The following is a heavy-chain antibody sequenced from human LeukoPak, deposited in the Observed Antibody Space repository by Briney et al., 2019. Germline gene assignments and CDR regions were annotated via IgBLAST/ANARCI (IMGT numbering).Heavy chain of an antibody. Sequence: SVKVSCKASGGTFSSYAISWVRQAPGQGLEWMGGIIPIFGTANYAQKFQGRVTITADESTSTAYMELSSLRSEDTAVYYCASDDIVVVPAAISPAGWGQGTLVTVSS. CDR3: ASDDIVVVPAAISPAG. J-gene: IGHJ4*02. V-gene: IGHV1-69*13. D-gene: IGHD2-2*02. CDR2: IIPIFGTA. CDR1: GGTFSSYA.